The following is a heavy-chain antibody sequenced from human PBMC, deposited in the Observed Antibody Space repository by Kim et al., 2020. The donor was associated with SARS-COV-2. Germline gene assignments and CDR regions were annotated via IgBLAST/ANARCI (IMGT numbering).Heavy chain of an antibody. J-gene: IGHJ6*02. D-gene: IGHD5-12*01. CDR2: INTNTGNP. Sequence: ASVKVSCKASGYTFTSYAMNWVRQAPGQGLEWMGWINTNTGNPTYAQGFTGRFVFSLDTSVSTAYLQISSLKAEDTAVYYCARVSAYSGSYGMDVWGQGTTVTVSS. CDR3: ARVSAYSGSYGMDV. V-gene: IGHV7-4-1*02. CDR1: GYTFTSYA.